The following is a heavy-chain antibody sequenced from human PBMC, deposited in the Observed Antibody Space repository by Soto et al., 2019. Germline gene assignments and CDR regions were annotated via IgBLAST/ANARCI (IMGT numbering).Heavy chain of an antibody. J-gene: IGHJ6*03. CDR2: VIPLLDAS. CDR3: ASAKSQMSQDRMGFSYYMGV. D-gene: IGHD2-15*01. CDR1: GATFNDYT. V-gene: IGHV1-69*08. Sequence: QVQLVQSGAEVKKPGSSVRISCAASGATFNDYTFTWVRRAPGQGLEWMGRVIPLLDASNYAEKFQDTVTITAVRSTRAVFRELSGLMSEDSAIYYCASAKSQMSQDRMGFSYYMGVLGAGTTVTVS.